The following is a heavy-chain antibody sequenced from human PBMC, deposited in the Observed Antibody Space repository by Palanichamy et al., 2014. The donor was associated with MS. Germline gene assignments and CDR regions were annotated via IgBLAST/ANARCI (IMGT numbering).Heavy chain of an antibody. CDR2: IYSDGSSR. V-gene: IGHV3-74*01. Sequence: TFSSYWMHWVRQAPGKGLVWVSRIYSDGSSRSYADSVKGRFTISRDNAKNTLYLQMNSLRAEDTAVYYCARSSYGDYNLYFDYWGQGTLVTVSS. CDR1: TFSSYW. J-gene: IGHJ4*02. D-gene: IGHD4-17*01. CDR3: ARSSYGDYNLYFDY.